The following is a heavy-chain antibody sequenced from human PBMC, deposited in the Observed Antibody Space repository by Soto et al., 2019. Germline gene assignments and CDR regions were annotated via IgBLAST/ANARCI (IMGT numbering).Heavy chain of an antibody. Sequence: QVQLVQSGAELRKPGASVKVSCKASGYTFTTHNINWVRQATGQGLEWMGWMNPNSGTTGYAQKFQDRLTLTRDTSKTTAYMELGSLTSDDTAVYFCVRYGVAAAYWGQGTPVTVSS. J-gene: IGHJ4*02. CDR1: GYTFTTHN. V-gene: IGHV1-8*02. CDR3: VRYGVAAAY. D-gene: IGHD2-8*01. CDR2: MNPNSGTT.